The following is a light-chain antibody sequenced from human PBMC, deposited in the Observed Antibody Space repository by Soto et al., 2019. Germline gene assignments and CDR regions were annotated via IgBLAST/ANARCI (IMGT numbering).Light chain of an antibody. Sequence: QSALLTQPASVSGSPGQSITISCTGTSSDVGAYNYVSWYQQHPGKAPKLMIYDVSNRPSGVSNRFSGSKSGNTASLTISGLQAEDEADYYCSSYTSSNTPPGVFGTGTKVTVL. V-gene: IGLV2-14*01. CDR2: DVS. CDR1: SSDVGAYNY. J-gene: IGLJ1*01. CDR3: SSYTSSNTPPGV.